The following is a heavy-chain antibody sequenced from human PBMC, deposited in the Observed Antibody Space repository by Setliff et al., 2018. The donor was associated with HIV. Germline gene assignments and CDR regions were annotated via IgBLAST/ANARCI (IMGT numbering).Heavy chain of an antibody. J-gene: IGHJ3*02. CDR3: ARVGDFCDSSDYYSVLDAFDI. D-gene: IGHD3-22*01. CDR1: GGSFSGYF. CDR2: INHSGDT. V-gene: IGHV4-34*01. Sequence: PSETLSLTCAVYGGSFSGYFWTWIRQPPQKRLEWIGEINHSGDTNYNPSLKSRVTISIDTSNNQFSLKLSSVTAADTAMYYCARVGDFCDSSDYYSVLDAFDIWGQGTMVTVSS.